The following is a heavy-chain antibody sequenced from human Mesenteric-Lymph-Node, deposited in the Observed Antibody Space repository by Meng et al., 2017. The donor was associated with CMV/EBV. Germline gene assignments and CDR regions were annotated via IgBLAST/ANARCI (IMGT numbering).Heavy chain of an antibody. CDR3: ARTTTNYHYYGMDV. V-gene: IGHV3-53*01. CDR1: GFTFSSYW. D-gene: IGHD1-26*01. CDR2: IYSGGDT. J-gene: IGHJ6*02. Sequence: GESLKISCAASGFTFSSYWMHWVRQAAGKGLEWVSVIYSGGDTYYAGSVKGRFTISRDNSKNTLYLQMNSLRVEDTAVYYCARTTTNYHYYGMDVWGQGTTVTVSS.